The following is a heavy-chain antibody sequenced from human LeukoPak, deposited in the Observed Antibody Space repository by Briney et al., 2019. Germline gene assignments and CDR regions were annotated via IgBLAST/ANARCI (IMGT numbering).Heavy chain of an antibody. V-gene: IGHV3-30-3*01. CDR2: ISYDGSNK. CDR3: ARDRGYSNYYLDY. D-gene: IGHD4-11*01. J-gene: IGHJ4*02. CDR1: GFTFSSYA. Sequence: PPGGSLRLSCAASGFTFSSYAMHWVRQAPGKGPEWVAVISYDGSNKYYADSVKGRFTISRDNSKNTLYLQMNSLRAEDTAVYYCARDRGYSNYYLDYWGQGALVTVSS.